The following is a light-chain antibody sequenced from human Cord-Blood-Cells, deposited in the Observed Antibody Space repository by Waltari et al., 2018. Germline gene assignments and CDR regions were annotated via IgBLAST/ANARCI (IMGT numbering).Light chain of an antibody. V-gene: IGKV3-20*01. J-gene: IGKJ2*01. CDR3: QQYGSSPET. Sequence: EIVLTQSPGTLSLSLGERATLSCMASQSVSSSYLAWYQQKPGQAPRLLIYGASSRATGIPDRFSGSGSGTDFTLTISRLEPEDFAVYYCQQYGSSPETFGQGTKLEIK. CDR2: GAS. CDR1: QSVSSSY.